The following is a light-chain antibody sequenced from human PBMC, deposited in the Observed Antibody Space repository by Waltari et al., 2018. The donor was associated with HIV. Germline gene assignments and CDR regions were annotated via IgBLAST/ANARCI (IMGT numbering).Light chain of an antibody. CDR2: AVS. CDR1: QDIASY. J-gene: IGKJ3*01. CDR3: QNYYGVPFT. V-gene: IGKV1-27*01. Sequence: DIQMTQSPSSLSASVGDRVIITCRASQDIASYLAWYQQKPGKAPKLLVYAVSTLHSVVPSRFSGSGSGTDFALSTNSLQSDDVAIYYCQNYYGVPFTFGPGTKLDVK.